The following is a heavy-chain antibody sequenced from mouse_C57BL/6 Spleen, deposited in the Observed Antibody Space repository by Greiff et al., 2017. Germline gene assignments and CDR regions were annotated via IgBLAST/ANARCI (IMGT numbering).Heavy chain of an antibody. V-gene: IGHV5-4*03. D-gene: IGHD2-5*01. CDR2: ISDGGSYT. J-gene: IGHJ3*01. CDR3: AAYYSNFFAY. Sequence: EVNVVVSGGGLVKPGGSLKLSCAASGFTFSSYAMSWVRQTPEKRLEWVATISDGGSYTYYPDSVKGRFTISRDNAKNNLYLQMSHLKSEDTAMYYCAAYYSNFFAYWGQGTLVTVSA. CDR1: GFTFSSYA.